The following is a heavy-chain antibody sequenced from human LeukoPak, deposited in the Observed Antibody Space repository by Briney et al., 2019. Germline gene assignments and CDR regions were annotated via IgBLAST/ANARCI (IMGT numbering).Heavy chain of an antibody. CDR1: GGSISSTSYY. Sequence: SETLSLTCTVSGGSISSTSYYWGWIRQPPGKGLEWIGSLYYSGSTYYNQSLRSRVTISVDTSKNQFSLRLSSVTAADTAVYYCARHASRYDFWSGLDCWGQGTLVTVSS. J-gene: IGHJ4*02. CDR3: ARHASRYDFWSGLDC. CDR2: LYYSGST. D-gene: IGHD3-3*01. V-gene: IGHV4-39*01.